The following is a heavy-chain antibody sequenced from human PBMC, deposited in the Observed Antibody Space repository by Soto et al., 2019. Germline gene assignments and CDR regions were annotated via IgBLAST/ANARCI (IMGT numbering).Heavy chain of an antibody. D-gene: IGHD4-17*01. Sequence: GGSLRLSCAASGFTFRNYAMTWARQAPGKGLEWVSSLLRSGSSAYYADSVRGRFIISSDTSANSLYLQMDNLRAEDTAIYYCAKDAISGDGIWLMDSWGQGTVVTVSS. V-gene: IGHV3-23*01. CDR1: GFTFRNYA. CDR3: AKDAISGDGIWLMDS. CDR2: LLRSGSSA. J-gene: IGHJ5*02.